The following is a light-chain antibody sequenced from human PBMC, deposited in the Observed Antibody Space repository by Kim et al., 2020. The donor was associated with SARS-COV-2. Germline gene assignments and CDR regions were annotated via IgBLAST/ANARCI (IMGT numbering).Light chain of an antibody. CDR1: SSNIGSNA. J-gene: IGLJ2*01. Sequence: GQRFTISCSGSSSNIGSNAVNWYQQLPGTAPKLLIYSDRQRPSGVPDRFSGSKSGTSASLAISGLQSEDEADYFCAAWDDSLNGVVFGGGTQLTVL. CDR2: SDR. V-gene: IGLV1-44*01. CDR3: AAWDDSLNGVV.